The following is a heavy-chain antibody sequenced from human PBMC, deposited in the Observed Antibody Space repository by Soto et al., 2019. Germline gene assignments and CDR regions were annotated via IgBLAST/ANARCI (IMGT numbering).Heavy chain of an antibody. V-gene: IGHV4-59*01. J-gene: IGHJ6*02. Sequence: SETLSLTCTVSGGSISSYYWSWIRQPPGKGLEWIGYIYYSGSTNYNPSLKSRVTISVDTSKNQFSLKLSSVTAADTAVYYCARSGVFGVVMDVRGQGTTVTVSS. D-gene: IGHD3-3*01. CDR2: IYYSGST. CDR3: ARSGVFGVVMDV. CDR1: GGSISSYY.